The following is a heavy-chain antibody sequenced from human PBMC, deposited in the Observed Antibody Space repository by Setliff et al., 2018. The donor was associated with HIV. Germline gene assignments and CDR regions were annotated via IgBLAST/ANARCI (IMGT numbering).Heavy chain of an antibody. CDR3: ARVTRFLESFSTKNYFDY. V-gene: IGHV1-18*04. CDR2: ISADNGKT. Sequence: GASVKVSCKVSGYTFPNYGITWVRQAPGQGLEWMGWISADNGKTKYAQKIQGRVTMTTDTLTSTAYMELRSLRSGDTAVYYCARVTRFLESFSTKNYFDYWGQGTLVTVSS. CDR1: GYTFPNYG. D-gene: IGHD3-3*01. J-gene: IGHJ4*02.